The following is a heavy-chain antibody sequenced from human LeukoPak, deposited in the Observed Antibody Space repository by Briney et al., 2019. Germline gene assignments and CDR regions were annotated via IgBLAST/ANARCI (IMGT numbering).Heavy chain of an antibody. D-gene: IGHD3-22*01. CDR2: IWYDGSNK. CDR3: ARVSFYDSSGYYPPDY. V-gene: IGHV3-33*01. J-gene: IGHJ4*02. CDR1: GFTFTSYG. Sequence: GGSLRLSCAASGFTFTSYGMHWVRQAPGKGLEWVAVIWYDGSNKYYADSVKGRFTISRDNSKSTLYLQMNSLRAEDTAVYYCARVSFYDSSGYYPPDYWGQGTLVTVSS.